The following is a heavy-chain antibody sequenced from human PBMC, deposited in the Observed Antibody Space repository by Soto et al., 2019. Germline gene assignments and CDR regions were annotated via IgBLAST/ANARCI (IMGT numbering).Heavy chain of an antibody. Sequence: PXESLPLACAVSGFTLSRSWMHWVSQAAEKGPVWVARIHFDGSTFSYADSVRGRFTISRDNAKNTLYLQTNSLRVEDTAVYYCARDYYDNSGSRYVDYGMDVWGQGTTVTVSS. CDR1: GFTLSRSW. D-gene: IGHD3-22*01. J-gene: IGHJ6*02. CDR2: IHFDGSTF. CDR3: ARDYYDNSGSRYVDYGMDV. V-gene: IGHV3-74*01.